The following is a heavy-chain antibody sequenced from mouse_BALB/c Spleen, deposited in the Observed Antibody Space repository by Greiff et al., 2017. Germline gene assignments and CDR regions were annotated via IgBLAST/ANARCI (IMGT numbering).Heavy chain of an antibody. CDR1: GFSLTSYG. J-gene: IGHJ2*01. V-gene: IGHV2-9*02. D-gene: IGHD2-3*01. Sequence: QVQLKESGPGLVAPSQSLSITCTVSGFSLTSYGVHWVRQPPGKGLEWLGVIWAGGSTNYNSALMSRLSISKDNSKSQVFLKMNSLQTDDTAMYYCARGAGLLGYWGQGTTLTVSS. CDR3: ARGAGLLGY. CDR2: IWAGGST.